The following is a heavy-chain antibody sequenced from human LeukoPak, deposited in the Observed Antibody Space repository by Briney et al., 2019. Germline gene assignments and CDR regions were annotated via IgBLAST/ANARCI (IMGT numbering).Heavy chain of an antibody. CDR3: ARLAGLSNLYYYYYMDV. V-gene: IGHV3-48*03. Sequence: GGSLRLSCAASGFTFSSYEMNWVRQAPGKGLEWVSYISSSGSTIYYADSVKGRFTISRDNAKNSLYLQMNSLRAEDTAVYYCARLAGLSNLYYYYYMDVWGKGTTVTVSS. J-gene: IGHJ6*03. CDR1: GFTFSSYE. CDR2: ISSSGSTI. D-gene: IGHD1-14*01.